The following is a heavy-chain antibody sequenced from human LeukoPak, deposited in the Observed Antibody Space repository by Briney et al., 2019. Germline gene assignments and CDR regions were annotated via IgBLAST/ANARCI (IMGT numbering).Heavy chain of an antibody. CDR3: ARGRYSGYDWGFDYFDY. Sequence: SQTLSLTCAISGDSVSSNSAAWNCIRQSPSRGLEWLGRTYYRSKWYNDYAVSVKSRITINPDTSKNQFSLQLNSVTPEDTAVYYCARGRYSGYDWGFDYFDYWGQGTLVSVCS. J-gene: IGHJ4*02. D-gene: IGHD5-12*01. V-gene: IGHV6-1*01. CDR1: GDSVSSNSAA. CDR2: TYYRSKWYN.